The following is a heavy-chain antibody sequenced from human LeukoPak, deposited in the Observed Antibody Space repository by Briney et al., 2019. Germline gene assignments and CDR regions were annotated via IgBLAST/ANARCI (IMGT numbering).Heavy chain of an antibody. CDR1: GGSISSGDYY. D-gene: IGHD4-17*01. J-gene: IGHJ3*02. V-gene: IGHV4-61*08. CDR3: ARDRQATTAYDAFDI. CDR2: IYYSGST. Sequence: SETLSLTCTVSGGSISSGDYYWSWIRQPPGKGLEWIGYIYYSGSTKYNPSLKSRVTISVDTSKNQFSLKLSSVTAADTAVYYCARDRQATTAYDAFDIWGRGTMVTVSS.